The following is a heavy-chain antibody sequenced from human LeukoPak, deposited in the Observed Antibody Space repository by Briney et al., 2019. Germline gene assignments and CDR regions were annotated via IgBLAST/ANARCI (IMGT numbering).Heavy chain of an antibody. CDR2: IAHDGSET. V-gene: IGHV3-7*03. Sequence: GSLRLSCAASGFTFSTYWMTWVRQAPGQGLDWVANIAHDGSETYYVDSVKGRFTISRDNAKNSLYLQMNSLRAEDTAVYYCARKFTGTTANWYFDRWGRGTLVTVSS. J-gene: IGHJ2*01. D-gene: IGHD1-7*01. CDR1: GFTFSTYW. CDR3: ARKFTGTTANWYFDR.